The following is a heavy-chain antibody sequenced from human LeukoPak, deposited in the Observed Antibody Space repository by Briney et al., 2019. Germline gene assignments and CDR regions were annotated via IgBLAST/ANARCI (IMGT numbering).Heavy chain of an antibody. CDR2: INHSGST. Sequence: SETLSLTCAVYGGSFSGYYWSWIRQPPGKGLEWIGEINHSGSTNYNPSLKSRVTISVDTSKNQFSLKLSSVTAADTAVYYCAKGRVFPPYMVRGVIFDYWGQGTLVTVSS. D-gene: IGHD3-10*01. J-gene: IGHJ4*02. V-gene: IGHV4-34*01. CDR3: AKGRVFPPYMVRGVIFDY. CDR1: GGSFSGYY.